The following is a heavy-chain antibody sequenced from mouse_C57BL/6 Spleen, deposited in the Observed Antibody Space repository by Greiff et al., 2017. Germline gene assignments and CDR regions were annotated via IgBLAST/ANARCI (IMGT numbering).Heavy chain of an antibody. CDR1: GFTFSSYA. D-gene: IGHD2-3*01. J-gene: IGHJ1*03. CDR2: LSDGGSYT. Sequence: EVQVVESGGGLVKPGGSLKLSCAASGFTFSSYAMSWVRQTPEKRLEWVATLSDGGSYTYYPDNVKGRFTISRDNAKNNLYLQMSHLKSEDTAMYYCARDHCYYLHWYFDVWGTGTTVTVSS. CDR3: ARDHCYYLHWYFDV. V-gene: IGHV5-4*01.